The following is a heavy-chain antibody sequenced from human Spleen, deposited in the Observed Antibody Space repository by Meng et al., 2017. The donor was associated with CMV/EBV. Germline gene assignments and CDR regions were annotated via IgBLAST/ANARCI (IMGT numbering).Heavy chain of an antibody. V-gene: IGHV1-2*02. D-gene: IGHD6-13*01. CDR2: INPNSGGT. J-gene: IGHJ5*02. CDR1: GYNFTGYY. CDR3: ARSRQQLDNWFDP. Sequence: ASVKVSCKASGYNFTGYYIHWVRQAPGQGLEWMGWINPNSGGTNYAQKFQGRITVTGDTSITTAYMELSRLRSDDTAVYYCARSRQQLDNWFDPWGQGTLVTVSS.